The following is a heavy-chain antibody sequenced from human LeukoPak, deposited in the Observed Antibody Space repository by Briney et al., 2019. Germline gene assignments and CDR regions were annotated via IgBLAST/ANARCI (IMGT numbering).Heavy chain of an antibody. V-gene: IGHV3-23*01. D-gene: IGHD1-14*01. CDR2: ISGGGGST. Sequence: GGSLRLSCAASEFTFSNYAMNWVRQAPGKGLEWVSGISGGGGSTYYADSVKGRFTISRDNSRNTLYLQMDSLRAEDTALYYCAKGSGINHYHWIDPWGQGTLVTVSS. J-gene: IGHJ5*02. CDR3: AKGSGINHYHWIDP. CDR1: EFTFSNYA.